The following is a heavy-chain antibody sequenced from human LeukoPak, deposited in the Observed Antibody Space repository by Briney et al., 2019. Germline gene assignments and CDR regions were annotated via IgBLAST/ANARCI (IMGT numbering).Heavy chain of an antibody. CDR3: ARDRNYYGMDV. Sequence: SQTLSLTCTVSGGSISSGGYYWSWIRQYPGKGLEWIGYIYYCGSTYYNPSLKSRVTISVDTSKNQFSLKLSSVTAADTAVYYCARDRNYYGMDVWGQGTTVTVSS. CDR2: IYYCGST. CDR1: GGSISSGGYY. V-gene: IGHV4-31*03. J-gene: IGHJ6*02.